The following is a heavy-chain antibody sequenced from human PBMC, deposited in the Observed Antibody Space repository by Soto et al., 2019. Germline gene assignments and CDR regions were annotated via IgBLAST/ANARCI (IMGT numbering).Heavy chain of an antibody. CDR1: GGSFSGYY. CDR3: ARVGERWQYFDWFYYFDS. J-gene: IGHJ4*02. CDR2: INHSGGT. V-gene: IGHV4-34*01. Sequence: SSETLSLTCAVSGGSFSGYYWSWIRQSPGKGLEWIGDINHSGGTNYNPSLKSRVTISADTSRNQFSLRLRSVTAADTAVYYCARVGERWQYFDWFYYFDSWGQGALVTVSS. D-gene: IGHD3-9*01.